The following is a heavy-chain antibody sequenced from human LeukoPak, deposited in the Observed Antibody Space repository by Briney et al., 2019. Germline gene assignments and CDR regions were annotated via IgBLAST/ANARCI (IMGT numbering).Heavy chain of an antibody. CDR3: ARSYYYGSGSYLWFDP. Sequence: SVKVSCKASGGTFSSYAISWVRQAPGQGLEWMGGIIPIFGTANYAQKFQGRVTITADESTSTAYMELSSLRSEDTAVYYCARSYYYGSGSYLWFDPWGRGTLVTVSS. CDR2: IIPIFGTA. D-gene: IGHD3-10*01. CDR1: GGTFSSYA. V-gene: IGHV1-69*13. J-gene: IGHJ5*02.